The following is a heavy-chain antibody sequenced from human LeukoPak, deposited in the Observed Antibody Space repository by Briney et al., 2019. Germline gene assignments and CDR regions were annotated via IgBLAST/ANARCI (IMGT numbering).Heavy chain of an antibody. CDR1: GFTFSSYA. CDR2: ISYDGSNK. Sequence: PGGSLRLSCAASGFTFSSYAMHWVRQAPGKGLEWVAVISYDGSNKYYADSVKGRFTISRDNSKNTLYLQMNSLRAEDTAVYYCARESIAAAGTLHYYYYYGMDVWGQGTTVTVSS. J-gene: IGHJ6*02. CDR3: ARESIAAAGTLHYYYYYGMDV. V-gene: IGHV3-30*14. D-gene: IGHD6-13*01.